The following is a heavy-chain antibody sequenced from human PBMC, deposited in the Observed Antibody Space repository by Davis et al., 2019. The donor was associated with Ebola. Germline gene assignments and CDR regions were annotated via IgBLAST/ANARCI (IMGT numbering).Heavy chain of an antibody. CDR1: GFRFSGSA. V-gene: IGHV3-73*01. CDR3: ASVGGG. D-gene: IGHD4-23*01. CDR2: IRSKANSYTT. Sequence: GESLKISCAASGFRFSGSAMHWVRQASGKGLEWVGRIRSKANSYTTAYAASVKGRFSISRDESKNTAYLQMNSLETEDTVAYYCASVGGGWGQGTLVTVSS. J-gene: IGHJ4*02.